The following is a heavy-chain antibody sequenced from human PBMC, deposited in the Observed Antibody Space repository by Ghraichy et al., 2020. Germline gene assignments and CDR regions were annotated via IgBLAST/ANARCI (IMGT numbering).Heavy chain of an antibody. Sequence: SETLSLTCTVSGASIATFSWSWIRHPAGKGLEWIGRFYLGGATNYSPSLKSRTTMSVDTSKNQFSLNLTSVTAADTAVYYCAREGGVGGFNIHPFDYWGQRLLVAVS. CDR3: AREGGVGGFNIHPFDY. D-gene: IGHD2-8*01. CDR2: FYLGGAT. J-gene: IGHJ4*02. V-gene: IGHV4-4*07. CDR1: GASIATFS.